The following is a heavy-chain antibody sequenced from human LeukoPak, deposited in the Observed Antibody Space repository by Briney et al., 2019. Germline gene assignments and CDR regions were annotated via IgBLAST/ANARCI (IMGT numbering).Heavy chain of an antibody. CDR1: GGSISSGGYY. CDR3: ASRYYYDSSGYYIFDY. Sequence: SETLSLTCTVSGGSISSGGYYWSWIRQHPGKGLEWIGYIYYSGSTYYNPSLKSRVTISVDTSKNQFSLQLSSVTAADTAVYYCASRYYYDSSGYYIFDYWGQGTLVTVSS. V-gene: IGHV4-31*03. D-gene: IGHD3-22*01. CDR2: IYYSGST. J-gene: IGHJ4*02.